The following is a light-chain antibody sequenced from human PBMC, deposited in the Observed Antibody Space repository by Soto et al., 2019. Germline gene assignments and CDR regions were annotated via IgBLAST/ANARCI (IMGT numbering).Light chain of an antibody. J-gene: IGLJ1*01. CDR2: GNS. CDR1: SSNIGAGYD. Sequence: QPVLTQPPSVSGAPGQRVTISCTGSSSNIGAGYDVHWYQQLPGTAPKLLIYGNSNRPSGVPDRFSGSKSGTSASLAITGLQAEDEAEYFCQSYDSSLSVYVFGIGTKLTVL. V-gene: IGLV1-40*01. CDR3: QSYDSSLSVYV.